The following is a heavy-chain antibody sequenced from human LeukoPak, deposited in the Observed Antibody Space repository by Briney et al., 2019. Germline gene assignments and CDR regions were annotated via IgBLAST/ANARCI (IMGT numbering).Heavy chain of an antibody. CDR3: AATHDYGDSGYYMDV. Sequence: ASVKVSCKASGGTFSSYAISWVRQAPGQGLEWMGGIIPIFGTANYAQKFQERVTITRDMSTSTAYMELSSLRSEDTAVYYCAATHDYGDSGYYMDVWGKGTTVTVSS. V-gene: IGHV1-69*05. CDR2: IIPIFGTA. D-gene: IGHD4-17*01. J-gene: IGHJ6*03. CDR1: GGTFSSYA.